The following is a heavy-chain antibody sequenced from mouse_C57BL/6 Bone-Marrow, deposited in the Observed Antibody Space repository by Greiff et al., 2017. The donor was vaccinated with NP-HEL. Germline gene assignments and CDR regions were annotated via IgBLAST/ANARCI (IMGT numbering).Heavy chain of an antibody. D-gene: IGHD2-3*01. Sequence: EVQLVESGPGLVKPSQSLSLTCSVTGYSITSGYYWNWIRQFPGNKLEWMGYISYDGSNNYNPSLKNRISITRDTSKNQFFLKLNSVTTEDTATYYCARVEDGYYVFRFAYWGQGTLVTVSA. J-gene: IGHJ3*01. CDR3: ARVEDGYYVFRFAY. CDR2: ISYDGSN. CDR1: GYSITSGYY. V-gene: IGHV3-6*01.